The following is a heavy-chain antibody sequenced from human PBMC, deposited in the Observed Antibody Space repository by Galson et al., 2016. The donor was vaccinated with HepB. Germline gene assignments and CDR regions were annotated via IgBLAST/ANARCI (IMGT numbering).Heavy chain of an antibody. CDR2: IKEDGTEK. Sequence: SLRLSCAASGFTISAYWMSWVRQAPGKGLEWVANIKEDGTEKCYADSVKGRFTISRDNARNSLYLQMNSLRAEDTGIYYCAREGLADGSYFDYWGRGTLVTVS. J-gene: IGHJ4*02. D-gene: IGHD5-24*01. CDR1: GFTISAYW. CDR3: AREGLADGSYFDY. V-gene: IGHV3-7*01.